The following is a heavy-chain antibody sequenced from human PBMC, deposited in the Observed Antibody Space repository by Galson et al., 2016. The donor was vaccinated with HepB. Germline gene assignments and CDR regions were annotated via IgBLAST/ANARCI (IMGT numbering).Heavy chain of an antibody. J-gene: IGHJ4*01. CDR1: GFTFTNYW. CDR2: VSPNGGEE. V-gene: IGHV3-7*02. CDR3: AATTVGSGGTRRFDH. Sequence: SLRLSCAASGFTFTNYWMNWVRQTPGKGLKWVANVSPNGGEEYYVDSVKGRFTISRDNAGTSLFLQMDSLRVDDTAVYYCAATTVGSGGTRRFDHWGHGILVAVSS. D-gene: IGHD4-11*01.